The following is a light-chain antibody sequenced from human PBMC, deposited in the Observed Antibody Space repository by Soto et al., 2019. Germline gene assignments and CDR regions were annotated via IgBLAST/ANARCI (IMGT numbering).Light chain of an antibody. CDR2: KDS. CDR3: QSADSSGTYWV. Sequence: SYELTQPPSVSVSPGQTARITCSGDALPKQYAYWYQQKPGQAPVLVIYKDSERPSGIPERFSGSSSGTKVTLTISGVQAEDEDEYYCQSADSSGTYWVFGGGTKVTVL. CDR1: ALPKQY. V-gene: IGLV3-25*02. J-gene: IGLJ3*02.